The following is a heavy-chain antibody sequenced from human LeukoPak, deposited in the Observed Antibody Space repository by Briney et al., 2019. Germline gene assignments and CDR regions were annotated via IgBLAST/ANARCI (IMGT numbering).Heavy chain of an antibody. CDR2: ISYDGSNK. CDR3: ARDEFIAVAGDGGGGYYFDY. D-gene: IGHD6-19*01. CDR1: GFTFSSYA. J-gene: IGHJ4*02. V-gene: IGHV3-30-3*01. Sequence: GSLRLSCAASGFTFSSYAMHWVRQAPGKGLEWVAVISYDGSNKYYADSVKGRFTISRDNSKNTLYLQMNSLRAEDTAVYYCARDEFIAVAGDGGGGYYFDYWGQGTLVTVSS.